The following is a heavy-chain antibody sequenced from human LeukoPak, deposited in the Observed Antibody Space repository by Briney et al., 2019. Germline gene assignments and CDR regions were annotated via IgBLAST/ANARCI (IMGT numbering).Heavy chain of an antibody. CDR3: ARGTGPLYYYGSGSSYNWFDP. Sequence: PSETLSLTCAVYGGSFSGYYWSWIRQPPGKGLEWIGEINHSGSTNYNPSLKSRVTISVDTSKNQFSLKLSSVTAADTAVYYCARGTGPLYYYGSGSSYNWFDPWGQGTLVTVSS. CDR2: INHSGST. D-gene: IGHD3-10*01. CDR1: GGSFSGYY. V-gene: IGHV4-34*01. J-gene: IGHJ5*02.